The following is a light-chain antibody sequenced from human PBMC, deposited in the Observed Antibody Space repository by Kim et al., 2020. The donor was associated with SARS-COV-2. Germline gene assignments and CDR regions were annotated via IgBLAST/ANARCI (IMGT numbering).Light chain of an antibody. V-gene: IGKV1-5*03. CDR2: KAS. CDR1: QSISSW. CDR3: QQYKSYPYT. Sequence: DIQMTQSPSTLSASVGDRVTITCRASQSISSWLAWYQQKPGKAPKLLIYKASTLQSGVPSRFSGSGSGTEFTLTISCLQPDDFATYCCQQYKSYPYTFGQGTKLEI. J-gene: IGKJ2*01.